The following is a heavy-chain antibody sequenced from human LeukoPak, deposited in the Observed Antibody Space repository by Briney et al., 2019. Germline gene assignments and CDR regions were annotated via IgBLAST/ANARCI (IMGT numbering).Heavy chain of an antibody. V-gene: IGHV4-38-2*01. D-gene: IGHD6-6*01. CDR3: ATGVGRGSSSFVPFDY. Sequence: PSETLSLTCVVSVYSLSSDFYWGWIRQPPGKGLEWFWSAYHTGGTHYNPSLKSRVTISLDTSKNQFSLWLNSVTAAETAIYYCATGVGRGSSSFVPFDYWGRGMLVTVSS. J-gene: IGHJ4*02. CDR1: VYSLSSDFY. CDR2: AYHTGGT.